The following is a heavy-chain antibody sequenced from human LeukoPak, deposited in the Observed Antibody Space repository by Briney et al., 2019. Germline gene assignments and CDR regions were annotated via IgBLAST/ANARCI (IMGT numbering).Heavy chain of an antibody. CDR2: MNPNSGNT. D-gene: IGHD3-9*01. CDR3: ARGGHDILAVFD. Sequence: ASVKVSCKASGYTFTSYDINWVRQATGQGLEWMGWMNPNSGNTGYAQKFQGRVTITRNTSISTAYMELSRLRSDDTAVYYCARGGHDILAVFDWGQGTLVTVSS. J-gene: IGHJ4*02. CDR1: GYTFTSYD. V-gene: IGHV1-8*03.